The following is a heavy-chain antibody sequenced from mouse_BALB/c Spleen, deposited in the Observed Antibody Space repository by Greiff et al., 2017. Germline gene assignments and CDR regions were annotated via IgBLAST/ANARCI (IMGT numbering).Heavy chain of an antibody. Sequence: QVQLQQPGAELVKPGASVKLSCKASGYTFTSYWMHWVKQRPGQGLEWIGEINPSNGRTNYNEKFKSKATLTVDNSSSTAYMQLSSLTSEDSAVYYCARGGSSLFAYWGQGTLVTVSA. J-gene: IGHJ3*01. CDR3: ARGGSSLFAY. V-gene: IGHV1S81*02. D-gene: IGHD1-1*01. CDR1: GYTFTSYW. CDR2: INPSNGRT.